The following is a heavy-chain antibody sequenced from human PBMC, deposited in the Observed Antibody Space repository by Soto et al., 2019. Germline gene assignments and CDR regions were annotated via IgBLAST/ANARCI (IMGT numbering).Heavy chain of an antibody. CDR1: GGSISSSNW. V-gene: IGHV4-4*02. D-gene: IGHD4-17*01. Sequence: PSETLSLTCAVSGGSISSSNWWSWVRQPPGKGLEWIGEIYHSGSTNYNPSLKSRVTISVDKSKNQFSLKLSSVTAEDTAVYYCAKDGDYGAFFDYWGPGTLVTVSS. J-gene: IGHJ4*02. CDR3: AKDGDYGAFFDY. CDR2: IYHSGST.